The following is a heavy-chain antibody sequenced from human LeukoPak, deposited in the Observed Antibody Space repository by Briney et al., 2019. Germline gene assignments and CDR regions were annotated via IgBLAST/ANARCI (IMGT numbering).Heavy chain of an antibody. V-gene: IGHV1-69*13. CDR1: GYTFTSYY. CDR2: IIPIFGTA. CDR3: ARKRNGSPTPYYYYGMDV. J-gene: IGHJ6*02. D-gene: IGHD1-1*01. Sequence: GASVKVSCKASGYTFTSYYMHWVRQAPGQGLEWMGGIIPIFGTANYAQKFRGRVTITADESTSTAYMELSSLRSEDTAVYYCARKRNGSPTPYYYYGMDVWGQGTTVTVSS.